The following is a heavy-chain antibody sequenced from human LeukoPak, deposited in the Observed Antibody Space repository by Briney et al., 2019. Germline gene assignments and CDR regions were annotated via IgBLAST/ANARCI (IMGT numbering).Heavy chain of an antibody. D-gene: IGHD3-9*01. CDR2: IIPIFGTA. V-gene: IGHV1-69*13. Sequence: SVKVSCKASGGTFSSYAISWVRQAPGQGPEWMGGIIPIFGTANYAQKFQGRVPITADESTSTAYMELSSLRSEDTAVYYCARDRYDILTGYYAFDIWGQGTMVTVSS. J-gene: IGHJ3*02. CDR1: GGTFSSYA. CDR3: ARDRYDILTGYYAFDI.